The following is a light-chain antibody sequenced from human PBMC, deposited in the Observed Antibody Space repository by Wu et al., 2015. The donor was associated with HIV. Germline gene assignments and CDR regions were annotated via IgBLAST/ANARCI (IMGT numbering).Light chain of an antibody. CDR2: GAS. CDR1: QTIANK. V-gene: IGKV3-20*01. Sequence: EIVMTQSPATLSVSPGQRVTLSCRASQTIANKLAWYQQRPGQGPRLLIYGASSRATGIPDRFSGSGSGTDFTLTISRLEPEDFAAYYCQQYGSSPTFGGGTKVEIK. CDR3: QQYGSSPT. J-gene: IGKJ4*01.